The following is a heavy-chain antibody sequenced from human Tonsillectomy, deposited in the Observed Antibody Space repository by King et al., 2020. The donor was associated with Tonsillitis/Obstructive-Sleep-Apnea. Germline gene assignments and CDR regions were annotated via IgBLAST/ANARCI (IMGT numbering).Heavy chain of an antibody. V-gene: IGHV4-39*01. Sequence: QLQESGPGLVKPSETLSLTCTVSGGSISSSSYYWGWIRQPPGKGLGWIGSIYYSWGTYYNPSLKSRVTRSVDTSQNQFSLKLSSVTAADTAVYYCARPKVSGLGIMDAFDIWGQGTMVTVSS. J-gene: IGHJ3*02. CDR2: IYYSWGT. CDR1: GGSISSSSYY. CDR3: ARPKVSGLGIMDAFDI. D-gene: IGHD7-27*01.